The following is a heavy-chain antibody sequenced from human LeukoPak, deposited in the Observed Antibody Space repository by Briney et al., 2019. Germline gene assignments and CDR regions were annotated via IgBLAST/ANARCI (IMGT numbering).Heavy chain of an antibody. Sequence: TGGSLRLSCAATGFTFSDYAMSWVRQAPGKGLEWRSVISGGSSGSTYYGDSVTGRFTVSTDNSKNTVDLQMNNLRVDDTAIYYCAKDHANTPVVTNWGQGILVSVSS. J-gene: IGHJ4*02. CDR1: GFTFSDYA. V-gene: IGHV3-23*01. CDR2: ISGGSSGST. CDR3: AKDHANTPVVTN. D-gene: IGHD2-21*02.